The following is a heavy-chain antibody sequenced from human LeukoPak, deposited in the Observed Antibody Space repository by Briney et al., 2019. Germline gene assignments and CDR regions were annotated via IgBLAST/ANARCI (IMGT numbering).Heavy chain of an antibody. D-gene: IGHD3-10*01. V-gene: IGHV4-59*08. CDR2: IYYSGST. Sequence: PSETLSLTCTVSGGSITSYYWSWIRKPPGKGLEWIGYIYYSGSTSYNPSLKSRVTISVDTSKNQFSLKLTSVTAADTAVYYCARYGSGSYSDDHFQHWGQGTLVTVSS. CDR3: ARYGSGSYSDDHFQH. CDR1: GGSITSYY. J-gene: IGHJ1*01.